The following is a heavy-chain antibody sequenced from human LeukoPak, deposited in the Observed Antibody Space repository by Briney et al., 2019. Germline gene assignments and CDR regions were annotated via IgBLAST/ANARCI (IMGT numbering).Heavy chain of an antibody. V-gene: IGHV3-30*04. D-gene: IGHD3-10*01. Sequence: GGSLRLSCAASGFTFSSYAMHWVRQAPGKGLEWVAVISYDGSNKYYADSVKGRFTISRDNSKNTLYLQMNSLRAEDTAVYYCARALLRDLLWFGGAFDYWGLGTLVTVSS. J-gene: IGHJ4*02. CDR3: ARALLRDLLWFGGAFDY. CDR2: ISYDGSNK. CDR1: GFTFSSYA.